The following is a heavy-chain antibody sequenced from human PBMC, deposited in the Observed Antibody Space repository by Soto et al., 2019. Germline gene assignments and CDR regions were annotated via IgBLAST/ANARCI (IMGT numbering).Heavy chain of an antibody. CDR3: ARGVGGLFDY. V-gene: IGHV3-23*01. J-gene: IGHJ4*02. D-gene: IGHD3-10*01. CDR2: ISGSGGST. CDR1: GVTFSSYA. Sequence: GGSVRLSCAASGVTFSSYAMSWVRQAPGKGLEWVSAISGSGGSTYYADSVKGRFTISRDNSKNTLYLQMNSLRAEDTAVYYCARGVGGLFDYWGQGTLVTVSS.